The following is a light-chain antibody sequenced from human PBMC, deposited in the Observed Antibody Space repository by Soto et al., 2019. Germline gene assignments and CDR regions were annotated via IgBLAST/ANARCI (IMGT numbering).Light chain of an antibody. J-gene: IGLJ2*01. CDR1: SSNIGAGYD. Sequence: QSALTQPPSVSGAPGQRVTISCTGSSSNIGAGYDVHWYQQLLGTAPKLLIYGNSNRPSGVPDRFSGSKSGTSASLAITGLQAEDEADYYCQSYDSSLSGSVFGGGTQLTVL. CDR3: QSYDSSLSGSV. CDR2: GNS. V-gene: IGLV1-40*01.